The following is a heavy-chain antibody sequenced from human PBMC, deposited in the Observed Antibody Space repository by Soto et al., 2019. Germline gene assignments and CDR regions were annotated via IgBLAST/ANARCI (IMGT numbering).Heavy chain of an antibody. V-gene: IGHV4-39*01. CDR1: GGSISGSRYY. J-gene: IGHJ3*02. Sequence: QLQLQESGPGLVKPSETQSLTCTVSGGSISGSRYYWGWIRQPLGKGLEWIGSIYYSGSTYYNPSLKSRVTISVDTSKNQFSLKLSSVTAADTAVYYCACERWKYAFDIWGQGTMVTVSS. D-gene: IGHD4-17*01. CDR3: ACERWKYAFDI. CDR2: IYYSGST.